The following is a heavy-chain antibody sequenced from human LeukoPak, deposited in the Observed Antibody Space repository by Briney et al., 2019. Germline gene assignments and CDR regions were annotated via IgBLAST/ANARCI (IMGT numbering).Heavy chain of an antibody. V-gene: IGHV4-34*01. CDR1: GGSFSGYY. Sequence: SETLSLTCAVYGGSFSGYYWSWIRQPPGKGLEWIGEINHSGSTNYKPSLKSRVNISVDTSKNQFSLKLSSVTAADTAVYYCARGRYDFWSGYFRWFDPWGQGTLVTVSS. CDR3: ARGRYDFWSGYFRWFDP. J-gene: IGHJ5*02. CDR2: INHSGST. D-gene: IGHD3-3*01.